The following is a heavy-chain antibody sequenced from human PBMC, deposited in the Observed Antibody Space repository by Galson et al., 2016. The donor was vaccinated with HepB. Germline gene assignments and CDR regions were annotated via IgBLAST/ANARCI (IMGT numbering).Heavy chain of an antibody. V-gene: IGHV4-61*01. D-gene: IGHD1-26*01. CDR3: ARHSGVSSVTYQGIDY. Sequence: ETLSLTCTVSGASVSSGYYYWSWIRQPPGKGLEWIGYIYCSRYTNYNPSLKSRVTISVDTSKDQFSLNLRSVTAADTAVYYCARHSGVSSVTYQGIDYWGQGTLVTVSS. CDR1: GASVSSGYYY. CDR2: IYCSRYT. J-gene: IGHJ4*02.